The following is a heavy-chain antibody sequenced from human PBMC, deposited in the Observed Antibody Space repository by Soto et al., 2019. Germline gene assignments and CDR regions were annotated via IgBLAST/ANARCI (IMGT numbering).Heavy chain of an antibody. J-gene: IGHJ5*02. Sequence: SETLSLTCGVYGGSFRNYYWIWVRQPPGKGLEWIGEVNHSVEATYNPSLQSRITISLYTSNNQFSLKLTSVTAADTAMYFCTRAERVPRSGLDPRGQGT. CDR3: TRAERVPRSGLDP. CDR1: GGSFRNYY. V-gene: IGHV4-34*01. D-gene: IGHD6-6*01. CDR2: VNHSVEA.